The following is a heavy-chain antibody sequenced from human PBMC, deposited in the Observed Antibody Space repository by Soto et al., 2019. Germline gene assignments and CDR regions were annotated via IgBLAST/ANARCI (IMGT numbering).Heavy chain of an antibody. V-gene: IGHV5-51*01. D-gene: IGHD2-2*01. CDR3: ARRARGDIVVVPAAMLDWYFDL. CDR2: IYPGDSDT. CDR1: GYTFTSYW. J-gene: IGHJ2*01. Sequence: GESRKISCKGSGYTFTSYWIGWVRQMPGKGLEWMGIIYPGDSDTRYSPSFQGQVTISADKSISTAYLQWSSLKASDTAMYYCARRARGDIVVVPAAMLDWYFDLWGRGTQVTVSS.